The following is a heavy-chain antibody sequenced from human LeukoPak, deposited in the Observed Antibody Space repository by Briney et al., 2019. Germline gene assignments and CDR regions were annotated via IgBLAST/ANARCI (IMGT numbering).Heavy chain of an antibody. V-gene: IGHV1-18*04. J-gene: IGHJ4*02. D-gene: IGHD3-10*01. CDR2: FSAYNGNT. Sequence: GASVKVSCKASGYTFTSYGISWVRQAPGQGLEWMGWFSAYNGNTNYAQKLQGRVTMTTDTSTSTAYMELRSLRSDDTAVYYCARDLTMVRGVIFKEVLGYWGQGTLVTVSS. CDR1: GYTFTSYG. CDR3: ARDLTMVRGVIFKEVLGY.